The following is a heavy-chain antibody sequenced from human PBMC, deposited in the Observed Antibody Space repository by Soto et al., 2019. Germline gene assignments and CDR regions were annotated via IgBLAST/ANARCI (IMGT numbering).Heavy chain of an antibody. D-gene: IGHD3-3*01. CDR1: GGSISSGGYY. CDR2: INHSGST. CDR3: ARVGFGVVLNWFDP. J-gene: IGHJ5*02. V-gene: IGHV4-39*07. Sequence: TSETLSLTCTVSGGSISSGGYYWSWIRQHPGKGLEWIGEINHSGSTNYNPSLKSRVTISVDTSKNQFSLKLSSVTAADTAVYYCARVGFGVVLNWFDPWGQGTLVTVSS.